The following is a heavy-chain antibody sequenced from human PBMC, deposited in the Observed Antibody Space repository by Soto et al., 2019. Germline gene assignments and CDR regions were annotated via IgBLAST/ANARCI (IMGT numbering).Heavy chain of an antibody. CDR3: SRSVRNWFAP. CDR1: GGSISSYY. Sequence: SETLSLTCTVSGGSISSYYWSWIRQPPGKGLEWIGYIYYSGSTNYNPSLKSRVTISVDTSKNQFSLKLSSVTAADTAVYYCSRSVRNWFAPWGQGTLVTVSS. J-gene: IGHJ5*02. CDR2: IYYSGST. V-gene: IGHV4-59*01.